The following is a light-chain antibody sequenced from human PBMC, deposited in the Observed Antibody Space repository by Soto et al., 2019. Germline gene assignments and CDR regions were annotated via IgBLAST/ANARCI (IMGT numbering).Light chain of an antibody. J-gene: IGKJ4*01. V-gene: IGKV1-33*01. CDR3: QQYDNLPLT. CDR1: QDIKNY. Sequence: DIQMTQSPSSLSASVGDXVTITCQASQDIKNYLNWYQQKSGKAPKLLIYDASDLETGVPSRFSGSGSGTDFTFTSNSLQPEDIATYYCQQYDNLPLTFGGGTKVDIK. CDR2: DAS.